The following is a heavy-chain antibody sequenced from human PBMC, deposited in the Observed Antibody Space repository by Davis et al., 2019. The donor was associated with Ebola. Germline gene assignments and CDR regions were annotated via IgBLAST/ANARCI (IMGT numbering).Heavy chain of an antibody. CDR2: VSHSEREK. D-gene: IGHD3-3*01. J-gene: IGHJ4*02. V-gene: IGHV3-30*14. Sequence: PGGSLRLSCAASGFTFSNYAMHWVRQAPGRGLEWVAVVSHSEREKFYADSVKGRFTISRDNAQNILYLQMNSLRAEATAVYYCAGDASFWSGYYLDYWGQGTLVTVSS. CDR1: GFTFSNYA. CDR3: AGDASFWSGYYLDY.